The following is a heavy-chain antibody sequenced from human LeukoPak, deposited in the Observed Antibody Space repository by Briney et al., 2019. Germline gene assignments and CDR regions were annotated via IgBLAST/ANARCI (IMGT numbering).Heavy chain of an antibody. CDR2: ISPGGGST. Sequence: GGTLRLSCAASGFTFRNYGMNRVRQAPGKGLEWVSAISPGGGSTAYADSVKGRFTISRDNSKNTLFLQMNSLRVEDTAVYFCAKERTYSDYDLDYWGQGTLVTVSS. D-gene: IGHD5-12*01. CDR1: GFTFRNYG. J-gene: IGHJ4*02. CDR3: AKERTYSDYDLDY. V-gene: IGHV3-23*01.